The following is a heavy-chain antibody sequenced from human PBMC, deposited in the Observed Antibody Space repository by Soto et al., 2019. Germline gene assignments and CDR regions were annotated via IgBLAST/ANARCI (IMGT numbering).Heavy chain of an antibody. J-gene: IGHJ4*02. CDR1: GDSISSSNYF. D-gene: IGHD6-19*01. Sequence: SETLSLTCTVSGDSISSSNYFWGWIRQPPGKGLEWIGTIFYSGSTYYNPSLKSRVTISVDTSKNQFSLRLVSVTAADTALYYCARRYGWLYFDYWGQGSLVTVSS. CDR2: IFYSGST. CDR3: ARRYGWLYFDY. V-gene: IGHV4-39*01.